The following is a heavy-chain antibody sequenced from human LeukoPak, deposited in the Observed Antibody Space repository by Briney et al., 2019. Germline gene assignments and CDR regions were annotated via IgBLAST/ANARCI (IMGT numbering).Heavy chain of an antibody. D-gene: IGHD1-26*01. J-gene: IGHJ3*02. V-gene: IGHV5-51*01. CDR2: VYTDNSKT. CDR3: TRLSGGSALRNDAFHI. CDR1: GYTFNIYW. Sequence: GESLKISCMASGYTFNIYWIAWVRQMPDKGLEWMGIVYTDNSKTIYSPTFQGQVTISADKSINTAYLQWSTLKASDTAIYYCTRLSGGSALRNDAFHIWGQGTMVTVSS.